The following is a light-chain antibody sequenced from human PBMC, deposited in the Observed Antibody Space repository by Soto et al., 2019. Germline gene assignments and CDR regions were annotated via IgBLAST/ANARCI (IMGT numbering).Light chain of an antibody. CDR3: GTWDSSLSAYV. CDR1: SSNIGNNF. V-gene: IGLV1-51*01. Sequence: SVLTQPPSVTAATGQKVTISCSGSSSNIGNNFVSWYQQLPGTAPKLLIYDNNKRPSGIPDRLTGSQSDTSGPLGITGPQTGDEADYYCGTWDSSLSAYVFRTGNKVTVL. CDR2: DNN. J-gene: IGLJ1*01.